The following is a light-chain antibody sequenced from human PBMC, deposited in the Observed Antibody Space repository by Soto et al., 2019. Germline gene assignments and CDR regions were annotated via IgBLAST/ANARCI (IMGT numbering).Light chain of an antibody. CDR2: AAS. Sequence: DIQRTQSPSSLSASVGDRLTITCRASQGISTYLNWYRQKPGKAPELLIYAASSLQSGVPSRFSGSGSATGFTLTVSSLQPEDSATYYCQQSFSTPWTFGQGTKV. CDR3: QQSFSTPWT. V-gene: IGKV1-39*01. CDR1: QGISTY. J-gene: IGKJ1*01.